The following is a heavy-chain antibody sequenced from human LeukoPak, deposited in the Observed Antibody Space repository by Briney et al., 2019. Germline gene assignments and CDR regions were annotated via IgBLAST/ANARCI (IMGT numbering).Heavy chain of an antibody. CDR3: AKELQGIAVGMDY. J-gene: IGHJ4*02. D-gene: IGHD6-19*01. Sequence: GGSLRLSCAASGFTFSSYSMNWVRQAPGKGLEWVAVISYDGSNKYYADSVKGRFTISRDNSKNTLYLQMNSLRAEDTAVYYCAKELQGIAVGMDYWGQGTLVTVSS. CDR1: GFTFSSYS. CDR2: ISYDGSNK. V-gene: IGHV3-30*18.